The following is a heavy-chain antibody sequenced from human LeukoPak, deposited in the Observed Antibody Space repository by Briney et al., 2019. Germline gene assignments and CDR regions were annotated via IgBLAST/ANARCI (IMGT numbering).Heavy chain of an antibody. CDR3: VRDERNIILEGHDMDV. V-gene: IGHV1-2*02. CDR1: GYTFTGYY. D-gene: IGHD1/OR15-1a*01. J-gene: IGHJ6*03. CDR2: INPNSGGT. Sequence: ASVKVSCKASGYTFTGYYMHWVRQAPGQGLEWMGWINPNSGGTNYAQKFQGRVTMTRDTSISTAYMELSRLRSDDTAIYYCVRDERNIILEGHDMDVWGKGTTVTVSS.